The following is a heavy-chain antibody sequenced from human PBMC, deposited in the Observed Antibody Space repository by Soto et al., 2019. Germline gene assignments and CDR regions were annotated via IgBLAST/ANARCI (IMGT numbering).Heavy chain of an antibody. V-gene: IGHV4-59*01. CDR3: GRAPCSGGNCRPFDA. CDR2: IYSSGST. J-gene: IGHJ4*02. CDR1: GASFSKYY. Sequence: PPETLSLTCTVSGASFSKYYWNWIRQPPGKGLEQIGYIYSSGSTNYNPSLKSRVTITGDSFKNQFSHNQNPKTAADTGVHYCGRAPCSGGNCRPFDAWGLGTLVTVSS. D-gene: IGHD2-15*01.